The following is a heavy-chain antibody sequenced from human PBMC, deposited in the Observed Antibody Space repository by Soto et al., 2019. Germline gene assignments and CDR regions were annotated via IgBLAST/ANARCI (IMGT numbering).Heavy chain of an antibody. J-gene: IGHJ6*03. CDR2: ISGSGGST. Sequence: PGGSLRLSCAASGFTFSSYAMSWVRQAPGKGLEWVSAISGSGGSTYYADSVKGRFTISRDNSNNMLYLQMNSLRAEDTAVYYCARGARRFDYDVAEDYYYMDVWGKGTTVTVSS. D-gene: IGHD3-3*01. V-gene: IGHV3-23*01. CDR3: ARGARRFDYDVAEDYYYMDV. CDR1: GFTFSSYA.